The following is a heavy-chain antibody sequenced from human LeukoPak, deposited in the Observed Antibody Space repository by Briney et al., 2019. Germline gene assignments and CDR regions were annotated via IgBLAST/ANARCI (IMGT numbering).Heavy chain of an antibody. CDR3: ARGAGYSYGKRYYFDY. CDR1: GFIFSSYG. D-gene: IGHD5-18*01. Sequence: PGGSLRLSCAASGFIFSSYGMHWVRQAPGKGLEWVAVISYDGSNKYYADSVKGRFTISRDNSKNTLYLQMNSLRAEDTAVYYCARGAGYSYGKRYYFDYWGQGTLVTVSS. V-gene: IGHV3-30*03. CDR2: ISYDGSNK. J-gene: IGHJ4*02.